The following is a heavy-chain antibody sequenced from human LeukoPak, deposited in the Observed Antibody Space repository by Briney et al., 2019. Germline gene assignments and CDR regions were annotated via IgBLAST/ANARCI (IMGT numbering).Heavy chain of an antibody. CDR2: IYSGGST. Sequence: GGSLRLSCAASGFTVSSNYMSWVRQAPGKGLEWVSVIYSGGSTYYADSVKGRFTISRDNSKNTLYLQMSSLRAEDTAVYYCARVFPEVTHFDYWGQGTLVTVSS. CDR1: GFTVSSNY. V-gene: IGHV3-53*01. CDR3: ARVFPEVTHFDY. D-gene: IGHD5-18*01. J-gene: IGHJ4*02.